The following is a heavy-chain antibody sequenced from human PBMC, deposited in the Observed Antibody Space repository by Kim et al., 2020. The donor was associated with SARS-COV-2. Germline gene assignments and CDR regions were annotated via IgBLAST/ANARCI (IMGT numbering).Heavy chain of an antibody. CDR1: GFTFSSYA. J-gene: IGHJ4*02. CDR3: ARKVKDVGATDY. D-gene: IGHD1-26*01. Sequence: GGSLRLSCAASGFTFSSYAMHWVRQAPGKGLEWVAVISYDGSNKYYADSVKGRFTISRDNSKNTLYLQMNSLRAEDTAVYYCARKVKDVGATDYWDQGTL. CDR2: ISYDGSNK. V-gene: IGHV3-30-3*01.